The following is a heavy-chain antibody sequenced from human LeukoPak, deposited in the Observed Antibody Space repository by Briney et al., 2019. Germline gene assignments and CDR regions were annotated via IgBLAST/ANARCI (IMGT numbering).Heavy chain of an antibody. CDR1: GFTFSSYE. V-gene: IGHV3-73*01. J-gene: IGHJ4*02. CDR3: TTDPTY. CDR2: IRSKANSYAT. Sequence: GGSLRLSCAASGFTFSSYEMNWVRQAPGKGLEWVGRIRSKANSYATAYAASVKGRFTISRDDSKNTAYLQMNSLKTEDTAVYFCTTDPTYWGQGTLVTVSS.